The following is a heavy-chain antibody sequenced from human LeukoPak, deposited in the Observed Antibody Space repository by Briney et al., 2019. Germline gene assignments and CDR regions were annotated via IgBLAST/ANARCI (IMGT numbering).Heavy chain of an antibody. D-gene: IGHD6-13*01. V-gene: IGHV3-9*01. Sequence: TGGSLRLSCAASGFTFDDYAMHWVRQAPGRGLEWVSGISWNSGSIGYADSVKGRFTISRDNAKNSLYLQMNSLRAEDTALYYCAKDIDIAAAGRAFDYWGQGTLVTVSS. CDR1: GFTFDDYA. J-gene: IGHJ4*02. CDR2: ISWNSGSI. CDR3: AKDIDIAAAGRAFDY.